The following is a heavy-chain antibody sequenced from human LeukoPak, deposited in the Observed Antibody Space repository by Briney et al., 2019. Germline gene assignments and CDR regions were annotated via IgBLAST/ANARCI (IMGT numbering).Heavy chain of an antibody. J-gene: IGHJ4*02. V-gene: IGHV3-48*01. Sequence: AGGSLRLSCAASGFTFSSYSMNWVRQAPGKGVEWVSYISSSSNTIYYADSVKGRFTISRDNAKTSLYLQMNSLRAEDTAVYYCARGVVEEMATISVGFDYWGQGTLVTVSS. D-gene: IGHD5-24*01. CDR3: ARGVVEEMATISVGFDY. CDR1: GFTFSSYS. CDR2: ISSSSNTI.